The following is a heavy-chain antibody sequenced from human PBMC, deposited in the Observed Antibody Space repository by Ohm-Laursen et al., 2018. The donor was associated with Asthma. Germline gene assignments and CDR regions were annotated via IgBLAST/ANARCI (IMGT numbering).Heavy chain of an antibody. D-gene: IGHD2-15*01. J-gene: IGHJ6*02. CDR3: ARSGFVAATPTYCYYYGMDV. CDR2: IWYDGSNK. V-gene: IGHV3-33*01. CDR1: GFTFSSYG. Sequence: SLRLSCAASGFTFSSYGMHWVRQAPGKGLEWVAVIWYDGSNKYYADSVKGRFTISRDNSKNTLYLQMNSLRAENTAVYYCARSGFVAATPTYCYYYGMDVWGQGTTVTVSS.